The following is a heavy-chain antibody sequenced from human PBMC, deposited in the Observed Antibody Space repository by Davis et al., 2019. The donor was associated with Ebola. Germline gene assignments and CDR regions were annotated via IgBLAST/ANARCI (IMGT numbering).Heavy chain of an antibody. CDR1: GYSFTSYW. J-gene: IGHJ4*02. V-gene: IGHV5-10-1*01. D-gene: IGHD3-22*01. CDR3: ARELAYYDSSGYPSYFDY. CDR2: IDPSDSYT. Sequence: GESLKISCKGSGYSFTSYWISWVRQMPGKGLEWMGRIDPSDSYTNYNPSLKSRVTISVDTSKNQFSLKLSSVTAADTAVYYCARELAYYDSSGYPSYFDYWGQGTLVTVSS.